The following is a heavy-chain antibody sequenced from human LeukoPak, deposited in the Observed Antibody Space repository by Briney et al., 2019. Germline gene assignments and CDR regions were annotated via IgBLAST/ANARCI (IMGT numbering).Heavy chain of an antibody. D-gene: IGHD3-10*01. CDR3: AKAVKYSYGSGSCYYFDY. CDR1: GYTLSSPD. J-gene: IGHJ4*02. Sequence: GASVKVSCKTSGYTLSSPDVNGVRQAPVEEVERVGGMNPNSGNTGYAQKFQSRVTMTRNTSISTAYMELTSLTSEDSAVYYCAKAVKYSYGSGSCYYFDYWGQGALVTVSS. V-gene: IGHV1-8*01. CDR2: MNPNSGNT.